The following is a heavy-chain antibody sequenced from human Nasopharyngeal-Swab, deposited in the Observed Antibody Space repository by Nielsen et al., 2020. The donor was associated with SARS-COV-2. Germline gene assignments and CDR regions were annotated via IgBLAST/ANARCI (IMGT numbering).Heavy chain of an antibody. CDR2: IGTAGDT. CDR3: ARHVAGSGWVDY. Sequence: GGSLRLSCAASGFTFSSYDMHWVRQATGKGLEWVSAIGTAGDTYYPGSVKGRFTISRENAKNSLYLQMNSLRAGDTAVYYCARHVAGSGWVDYWGQGTLVTVSS. CDR1: GFTFSSYD. D-gene: IGHD6-19*01. V-gene: IGHV3-13*01. J-gene: IGHJ4*02.